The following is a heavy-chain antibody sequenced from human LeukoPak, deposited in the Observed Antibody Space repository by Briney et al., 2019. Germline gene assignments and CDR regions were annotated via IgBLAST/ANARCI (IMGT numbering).Heavy chain of an antibody. CDR1: GFTLSNFW. V-gene: IGHV3-7*03. J-gene: IGHJ4*02. CDR2: IKQDGSAK. CDR3: VRDFDY. Sequence: GGSLRLSCVVSGFTLSNFWINWVRQTPGKGLEWVASIKQDGSAKYYVDSVKGRFTVSRDNAENSSYLQVNSLKVEDTAVYYCVRDFDYWGQGTLVTVSS.